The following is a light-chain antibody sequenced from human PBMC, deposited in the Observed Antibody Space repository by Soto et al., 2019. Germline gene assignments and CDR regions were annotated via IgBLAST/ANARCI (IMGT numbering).Light chain of an antibody. Sequence: AIQLTQSPSSLSASVGDRVTITCRASQGISSALAWYQQKPGKAPKLLIYDASSLESGVPSRFSGSGSGTDFTLTISSLQPEDFATYYCQQGFSAPPWTFGQGTKVEIK. V-gene: IGKV1-13*02. CDR1: QGISSA. CDR3: QQGFSAPPWT. CDR2: DAS. J-gene: IGKJ1*01.